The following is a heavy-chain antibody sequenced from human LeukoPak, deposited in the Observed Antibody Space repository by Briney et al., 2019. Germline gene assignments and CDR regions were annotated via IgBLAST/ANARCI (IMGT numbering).Heavy chain of an antibody. CDR2: ISNSCSDM. V-gene: IGHV3-48*01. Sequence: PGGSLRLSCAASGFTFSAYNMNWVRQAPGKGPEWVSFISNSCSDMYYRDSVKGRFTISRDNAKNSLYLQMDSLRAEDTAVYFCARERPLDYWGQGTLVTVSS. J-gene: IGHJ4*02. CDR1: GFTFSAYN. CDR3: ARERPLDY.